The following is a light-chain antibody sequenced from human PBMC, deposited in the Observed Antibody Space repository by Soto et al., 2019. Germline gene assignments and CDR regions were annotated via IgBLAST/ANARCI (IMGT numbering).Light chain of an antibody. J-gene: IGKJ4*01. Sequence: ESVLTQSPGTLSMSPGERATLSCRASQSVSNNYLAWYQQKPGQAPRLLIYGASTRATGIPDRFSGSGSGTDFTLTISSLKNEDFATYYCQQLNSFTLTFGGGTKVDIK. CDR2: GAS. V-gene: IGKV3-20*01. CDR1: QSVSNNY. CDR3: QQLNSFTLT.